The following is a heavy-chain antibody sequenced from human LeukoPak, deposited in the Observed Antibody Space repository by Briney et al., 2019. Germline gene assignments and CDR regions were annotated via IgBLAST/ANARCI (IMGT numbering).Heavy chain of an antibody. CDR3: AREGVATDDYYGMDV. V-gene: IGHV1-2*02. CDR1: GYTFTGGY. D-gene: IGHD5-12*01. Sequence: SVKVSCTAAGYTFTGGYIHWVRQAPGQGLEWMGWINPNSGGTNYAQKFQGRVTMTRDTSISTAYMDLSRLRSDDTAVYYCAREGVATDDYYGMDVWGQGTTVTVSS. CDR2: INPNSGGT. J-gene: IGHJ6*02.